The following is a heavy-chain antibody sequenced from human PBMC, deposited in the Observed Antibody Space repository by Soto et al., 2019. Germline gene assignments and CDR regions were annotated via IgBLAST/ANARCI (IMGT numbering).Heavy chain of an antibody. V-gene: IGHV3-30*18. D-gene: IGHD6-25*01. Sequence: GGSLRLSCAASGFTFSNYGMHWVRQAPGKGLEWVAVISYDGSNKYYADSVKGRFTISRDNSKNTLYLQMNSLRAEDTAFYYCAKDGGMAAAAPGYWGQGTLDTVSS. CDR2: ISYDGSNK. CDR3: AKDGGMAAAAPGY. CDR1: GFTFSNYG. J-gene: IGHJ4*02.